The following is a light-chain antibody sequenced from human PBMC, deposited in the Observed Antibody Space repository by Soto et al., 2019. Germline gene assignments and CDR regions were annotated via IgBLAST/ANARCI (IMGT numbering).Light chain of an antibody. CDR1: QGIRNY. CDR2: AAS. V-gene: IGKV1-27*01. CDR3: EKYSSDPV. J-gene: IGKJ3*01. Sequence: DIQMTQSPTSLSASVGDRVTITCRASQGIRNYVAWYQQIPGKAPKLLIYAASTLQSGVPSRFSGSGSGTDFTLTSNGLQPEDVATYSCEKYSSDPVFGPGTKVEIK.